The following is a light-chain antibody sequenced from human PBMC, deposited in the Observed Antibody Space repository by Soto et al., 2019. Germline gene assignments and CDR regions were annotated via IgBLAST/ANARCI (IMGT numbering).Light chain of an antibody. V-gene: IGKV3-20*01. CDR2: GAS. Sequence: EIVLTHSPGTLSLSLGEITTLSCRASQSVSNNYLAWYQQKPGQAPRLLIYGASNRATGIPDRFSGSGSGTDFTLTISRLEPEDFAVYYCQQYGSSGTFGQGTKVDIK. CDR1: QSVSNNY. CDR3: QQYGSSGT. J-gene: IGKJ1*01.